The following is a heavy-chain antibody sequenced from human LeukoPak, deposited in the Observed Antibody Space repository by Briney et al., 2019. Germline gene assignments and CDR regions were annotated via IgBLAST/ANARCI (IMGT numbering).Heavy chain of an antibody. Sequence: GGSLRLSCAASGFTFSSYSMNWVRQAPGKGLEWVSSISSSSSYIYYADSVKGRFTISRDNAKNSLYLQMNSLRGEDTAVYYCARCTTGKTFGSLREIKKSREIDYWGQGTLVTVSS. D-gene: IGHD1-1*01. CDR2: ISSSSSYI. CDR3: ARCTTGKTFGSLREIKKSREIDY. CDR1: GFTFSSYS. V-gene: IGHV3-21*01. J-gene: IGHJ4*02.